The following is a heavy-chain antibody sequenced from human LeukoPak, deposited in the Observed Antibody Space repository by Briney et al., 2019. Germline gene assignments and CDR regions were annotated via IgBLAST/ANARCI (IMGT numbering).Heavy chain of an antibody. V-gene: IGHV1-18*01. J-gene: IGHJ6*02. CDR1: GYTFTSYG. CDR3: ARAGNLDNYYYYGMDV. Sequence: ASVKVSCKASGYTFTSYGISWVRQAPGQGLEWMGWISGYNGNTHYAQNLHGRVTLTTDTSTSTAYMELRGLRSDDTAVYYCARAGNLDNYYYYGMDVWGQGTTVNVSS. CDR2: ISGYNGNT. D-gene: IGHD5-24*01.